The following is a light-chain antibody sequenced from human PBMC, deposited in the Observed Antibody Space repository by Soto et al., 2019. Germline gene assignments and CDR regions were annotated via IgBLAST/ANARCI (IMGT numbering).Light chain of an antibody. CDR2: GAS. Sequence: EIVLTQSPGTLSLSPGERATLSCRASQSVNRNYIAGYQQKPGQATRLLFYGASSRVTGIPQRLSGSGSGTDFSLAISSLQPEDFAVYDCQQYGSSLTFGQGTRLEIK. CDR1: QSVNRNY. V-gene: IGKV3-20*01. J-gene: IGKJ5*01. CDR3: QQYGSSLT.